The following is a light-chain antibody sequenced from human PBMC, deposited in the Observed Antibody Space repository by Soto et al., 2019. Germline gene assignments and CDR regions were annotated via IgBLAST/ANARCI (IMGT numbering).Light chain of an antibody. V-gene: IGKV3-20*01. CDR2: AAS. CDR1: QSVSSSY. Sequence: EIVLTQSPGTLSLSPGERATLSCRASQSVSSSYLSWHQQKPGQAHRLLIYAASSRATCIPDRFSGSGSGTDFTLTSSRLEAEDVAVYYWHQYDSSPLTFGGGTKVEIK. J-gene: IGKJ4*02. CDR3: HQYDSSPLT.